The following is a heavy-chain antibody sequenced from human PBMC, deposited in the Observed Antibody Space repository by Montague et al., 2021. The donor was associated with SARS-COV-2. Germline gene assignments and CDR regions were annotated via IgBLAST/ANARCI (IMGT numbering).Heavy chain of an antibody. CDR3: ARLPYILPGYAYFDF. Sequence: SETLSLTCTVSGDSISNYYWSWIRRPPGKGLEWLGYIYYSGSTNYNPSLKSRVTISVDTSKNQSSLRLSSVTAADTAVYYCARLPYILPGYAYFDFWGQGSLVIVSS. J-gene: IGHJ4*02. CDR2: IYYSGST. CDR1: GDSISNYY. D-gene: IGHD3-9*01. V-gene: IGHV4-59*08.